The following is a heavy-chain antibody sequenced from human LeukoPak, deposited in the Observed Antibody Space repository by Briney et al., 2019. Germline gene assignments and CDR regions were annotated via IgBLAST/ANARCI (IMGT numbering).Heavy chain of an antibody. V-gene: IGHV3-23*01. CDR3: AKKSVSWFLDY. D-gene: IGHD3-10*01. Sequence: GGSLRLSCAASGFTFSSYAMTWVRQAPGKGLEWVSDISGSGGSTNYADSVKGRFTISRDNSKNTLYLQMNSLRVEDTAVYYCAKKSVSWFLDYWGQGTLATVSS. J-gene: IGHJ4*02. CDR1: GFTFSSYA. CDR2: ISGSGGST.